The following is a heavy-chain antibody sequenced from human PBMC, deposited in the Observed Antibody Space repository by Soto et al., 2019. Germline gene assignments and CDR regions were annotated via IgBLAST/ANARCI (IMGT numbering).Heavy chain of an antibody. CDR2: INADYGNT. D-gene: IGHD4-4*01. V-gene: IGHV1-18*04. Sequence: QLQLVQSGTELKKPGASVKVSCKASGYTFTNYGITWVRQAPGQGLEWMGWINADYGNTNYEQKFQGRVTMTTDTSTNTADKELRSRRSDETAVDYCARKSRSNFNGFDPCGQGTLVTVSS. CDR3: ARKSRSNFNGFDP. CDR1: GYTFTNYG. J-gene: IGHJ5*02.